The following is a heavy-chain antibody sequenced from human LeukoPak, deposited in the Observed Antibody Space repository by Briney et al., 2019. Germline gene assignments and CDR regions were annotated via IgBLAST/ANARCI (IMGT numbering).Heavy chain of an antibody. CDR3: AKGVVKHTAIYNWFDP. CDR2: ISYDGSNK. J-gene: IGHJ5*02. Sequence: GGSLRLSCAASGFTFSSYSMNWVRQAPGKGLEWVAVISYDGSNKYYADSVKGRFTISRDNSKNTLYLQMNSLRAEDTAVYYCAKGVVKHTAIYNWFDPWGQGTLVTVSS. CDR1: GFTFSSYS. V-gene: IGHV3-30*18. D-gene: IGHD5-18*01.